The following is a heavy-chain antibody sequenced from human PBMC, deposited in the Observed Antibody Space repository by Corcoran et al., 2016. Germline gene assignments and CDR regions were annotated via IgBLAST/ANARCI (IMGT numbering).Heavy chain of an antibody. CDR2: INAGNGNT. CDR3: ARDRASYYDFWSGPDY. Sequence: QVQLVQSGAEVKKPGASVKVSCKASGYTFTSYAMHWVRQAPGQRLEWMGWINAGNGNTKYSQKFQGRVTITRDTSASTAYMELSSLRSEDTAVYYCARDRASYYDFWSGPDYWGQGTLVTVSS. V-gene: IGHV1-3*01. J-gene: IGHJ4*02. D-gene: IGHD3-3*01. CDR1: GYTFTSYA.